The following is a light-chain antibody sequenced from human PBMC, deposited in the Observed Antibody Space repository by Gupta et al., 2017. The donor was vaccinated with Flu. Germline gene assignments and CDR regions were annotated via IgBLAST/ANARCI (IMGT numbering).Light chain of an antibody. J-gene: IGLJ2*01. CDR1: KLDDKY. CDR2: EDT. CDR3: QAGDSSAVV. V-gene: IGLV3-1*01. Sequence: SPEKTARITCYGVKLDDKYTSWDQQRPGQHHVLVIYEDTKRTAGRTEQFSGSSSGNTATLTISGTKALDEADYYCQAGDSSAVVFGGGTKLTVL.